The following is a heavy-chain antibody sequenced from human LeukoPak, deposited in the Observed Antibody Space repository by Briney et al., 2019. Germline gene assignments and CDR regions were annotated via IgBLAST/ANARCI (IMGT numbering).Heavy chain of an antibody. Sequence: GASVKVSCKASGYTFTSYGISWVRQAPGQGREWMGWISAYNGNTNYAQKLQGRVTMTTDTSTSTAYMELRSLRSDDTAVYYCARTSRYYGSGSRYFDYWGQGTLVTVSS. CDR2: ISAYNGNT. D-gene: IGHD3-10*01. CDR1: GYTFTSYG. CDR3: ARTSRYYGSGSRYFDY. J-gene: IGHJ4*02. V-gene: IGHV1-18*01.